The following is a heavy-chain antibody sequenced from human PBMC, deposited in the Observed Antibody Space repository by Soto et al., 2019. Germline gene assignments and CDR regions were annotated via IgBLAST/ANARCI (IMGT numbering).Heavy chain of an antibody. CDR2: IIPIFGTA. Sequence: GASVKVSCKASGGTFSSYAISWVRQAPGQGLEWMGGIIPIFGTANYAQKFQGRVTITADESTSTAYMELSSLRAEDTAVYYWARSPNHEIVVVPAAISNWFDPWGQGTLVTVSS. D-gene: IGHD2-2*01. V-gene: IGHV1-69*13. J-gene: IGHJ5*02. CDR1: GGTFSSYA. CDR3: ARSPNHEIVVVPAAISNWFDP.